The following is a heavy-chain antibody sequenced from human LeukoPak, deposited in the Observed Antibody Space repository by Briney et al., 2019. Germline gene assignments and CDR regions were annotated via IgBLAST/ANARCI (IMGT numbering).Heavy chain of an antibody. CDR2: IRYDGSNK. D-gene: IGHD3-9*01. V-gene: IGHV3-30*02. CDR3: APKTGPVRGFDY. Sequence: AGSLTLSCAASGFTFSSYGMHWVRQAPGKGLEWVAFIRYDGSNKYYADSVKGRFTISRDNSKNTLYLQMNSLRAEDTDVYNCAPKTGPVRGFDYWGQGTLVTVSS. CDR1: GFTFSSYG. J-gene: IGHJ4*02.